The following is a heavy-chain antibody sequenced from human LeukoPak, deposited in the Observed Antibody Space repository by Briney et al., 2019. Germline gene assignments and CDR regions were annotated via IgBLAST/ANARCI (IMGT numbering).Heavy chain of an antibody. CDR1: GGSISSSSYY. J-gene: IGHJ2*01. D-gene: IGHD1-26*01. V-gene: IGHV4-39*01. Sequence: SETLSLTCTFSGGSISSSSYYRGWIRQPPGKGLEWIGSIYYSGSTYYNPSLKSRVTISVDTSKNQFSLKLSSVTAADTAVYYCASLVGATMFYWYFALRRRGTLVTVSS. CDR2: IYYSGST. CDR3: ASLVGATMFYWYFAL.